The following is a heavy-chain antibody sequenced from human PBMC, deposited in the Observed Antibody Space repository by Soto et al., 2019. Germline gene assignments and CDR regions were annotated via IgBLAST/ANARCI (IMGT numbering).Heavy chain of an antibody. CDR2: IYPGDSDT. Sequence: GESLKISCKASGYSFTSYWIGWVRQMPGKGLEWMGIIYPGDSDTRYSPSFQGQVTISADKSISTAYLQWSSLKASDTAMYYCARHPYGDRYYYGMDVWAQGTTVTVSS. CDR3: ARHPYGDRYYYGMDV. V-gene: IGHV5-51*01. D-gene: IGHD4-17*01. CDR1: GYSFTSYW. J-gene: IGHJ6*02.